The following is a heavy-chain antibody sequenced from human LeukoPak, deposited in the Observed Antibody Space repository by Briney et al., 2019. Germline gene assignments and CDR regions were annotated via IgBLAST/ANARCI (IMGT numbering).Heavy chain of an antibody. CDR3: ARTELQRPYYYYGMDV. D-gene: IGHD1-1*01. Sequence: GESLKISCKASGYSFTTYWIGWVRLMPGRGLEWMGIIYFGDSDTRYSPSFQGQVTISADKSIGTAYLQWSSLKASDTAVYYCARTELQRPYYYYGMDVWGQGTTVTVSS. V-gene: IGHV5-51*01. CDR2: IYFGDSDT. J-gene: IGHJ6*02. CDR1: GYSFTTYW.